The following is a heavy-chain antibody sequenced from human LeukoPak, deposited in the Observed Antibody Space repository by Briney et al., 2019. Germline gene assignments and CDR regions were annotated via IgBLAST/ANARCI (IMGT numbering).Heavy chain of an antibody. CDR2: IYYGENT. J-gene: IGHJ6*02. Sequence: SETLSLTCTVSGGSISSYYWSWIRQPPGKGLEWIGYIYYGENTNYNPSLRSRVTMSVDTSMNQFSLKLSSVTAADTAVYYCARVGGSNYYYYGMDVWGQGTTVTVSS. V-gene: IGHV4-59*01. CDR3: ARVGGSNYYYYGMDV. CDR1: GGSISSYY. D-gene: IGHD2-15*01.